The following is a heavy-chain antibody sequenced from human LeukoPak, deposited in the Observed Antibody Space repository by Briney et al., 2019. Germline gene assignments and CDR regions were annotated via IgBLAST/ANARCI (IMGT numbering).Heavy chain of an antibody. Sequence: PGGSLRLSCVASGFTFSSYGMHWVRQAPGKGLEWVAVISYDGSNKFYADSVKGRFTISRDNSKNTLYLQMNSLRTEDTAVYYWAKAPYYYDGMDVWGQGTTVPVSS. CDR3: AKAPYYYDGMDV. V-gene: IGHV3-30*18. CDR1: GFTFSSYG. J-gene: IGHJ6*02. CDR2: ISYDGSNK.